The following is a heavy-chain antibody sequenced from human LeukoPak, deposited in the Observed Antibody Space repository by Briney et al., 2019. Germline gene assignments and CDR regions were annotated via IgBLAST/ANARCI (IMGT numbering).Heavy chain of an antibody. CDR1: GFTFSTYS. CDR3: ARFGYSSGWYFDY. D-gene: IGHD6-19*01. V-gene: IGHV3-21*01. Sequence: GGSLRLSCAASGFTFSTYSMNWVRQAPGKGLEWVSSISSTSSYIYYADPVKGRFTISRDNAQKSLYLQMNSLRAEDTAVYYFARFGYSSGWYFDYWGQGTLVTVSS. CDR2: ISSTSSYI. J-gene: IGHJ4*02.